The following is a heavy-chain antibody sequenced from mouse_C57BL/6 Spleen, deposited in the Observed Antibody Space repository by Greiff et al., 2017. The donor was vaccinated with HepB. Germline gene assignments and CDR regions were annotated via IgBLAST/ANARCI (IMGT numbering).Heavy chain of an antibody. V-gene: IGHV5-6*01. CDR1: GFTFSSYG. J-gene: IGHJ1*03. D-gene: IGHD1-1*01. CDR2: ISSGGSYT. Sequence: EVQLVESGGDLVKPGGSLKLSCAASGFTFSSYGMSWVRQTPDKRLEWVATISSGGSYTYYPDSVKGRFTISRDNAKNTLYLQMSSLKSEDTAMYYCARHRGYGSSYWYFDVWGTGTTVTVSS. CDR3: ARHRGYGSSYWYFDV.